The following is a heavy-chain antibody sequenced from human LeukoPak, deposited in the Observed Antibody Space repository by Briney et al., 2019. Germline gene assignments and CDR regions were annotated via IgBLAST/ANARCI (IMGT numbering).Heavy chain of an antibody. CDR2: IDPNSGNT. J-gene: IGHJ5*01. V-gene: IGHV1-8*03. D-gene: IGHD3-10*01. CDR1: AYTFSNYD. Sequence: GASVKVSCKASAYTFSNYDIHWVRQATGQGLEWMGWIDPNSGNTGYAQKFQGRVTITWDTSITTAYMELSSLRSEDTAVYYCARGHGSGTYYNVWVDSWGQGTLVTVSS. CDR3: ARGHGSGTYYNVWVDS.